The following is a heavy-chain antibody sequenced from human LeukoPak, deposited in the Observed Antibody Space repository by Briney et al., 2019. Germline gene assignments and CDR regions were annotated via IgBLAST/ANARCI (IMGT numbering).Heavy chain of an antibody. J-gene: IGHJ4*02. D-gene: IGHD3-22*01. CDR1: GGSISSNNYY. V-gene: IGHV4-39*01. Sequence: SETLSLTCTVSGGSISSNNYYWGWIRQPPGKGLEWIGSIYYSGSTYYNPSLKSRVTISVDTSKNQFSLKLSSVTAADTAVYYCARPGYYCDSSGYHYRDYWGQGTLVTVSS. CDR3: ARPGYYCDSSGYHYRDY. CDR2: IYYSGST.